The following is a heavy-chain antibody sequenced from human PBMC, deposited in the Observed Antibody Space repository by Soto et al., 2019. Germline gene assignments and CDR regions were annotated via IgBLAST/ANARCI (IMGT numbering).Heavy chain of an antibody. Sequence: GGSLRLSCAASGFTVSSNYMSWVRQAPGKGLEWVSVIYSGGSTYYADSVKGRFTISRDNSKNTLYLQMNSLRAEDTAVYYCGRWYYYDSSGYFGAPGCGMYVWGQGNTVTVSS. J-gene: IGHJ6*02. D-gene: IGHD3-22*01. CDR1: GFTVSSNY. CDR2: IYSGGST. CDR3: GRWYYYDSSGYFGAPGCGMYV. V-gene: IGHV3-53*01.